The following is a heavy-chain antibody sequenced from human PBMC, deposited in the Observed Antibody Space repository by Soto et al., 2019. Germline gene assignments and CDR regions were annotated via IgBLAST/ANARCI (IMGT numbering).Heavy chain of an antibody. CDR3: ARAMDAAMAAKDNWFDP. D-gene: IGHD5-18*01. V-gene: IGHV3-30-3*01. Sequence: QVQLLESGGGVVQPGRSLRLSCAASGFTFRSYNMHWVRQAPGKGLEWVAVISYDENNRYYTESVKGRFTISRDNSKNTLYLQVNSLRAEDTAVYYCARAMDAAMAAKDNWFDPWGQGTLVTVSS. J-gene: IGHJ5*02. CDR1: GFTFRSYN. CDR2: ISYDENNR.